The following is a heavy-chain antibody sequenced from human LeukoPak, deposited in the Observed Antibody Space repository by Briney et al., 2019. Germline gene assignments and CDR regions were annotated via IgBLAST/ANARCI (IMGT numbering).Heavy chain of an antibody. D-gene: IGHD6-13*01. CDR1: GGSISSYY. CDR3: VRERGIAAAGTAYYYGMDV. Sequence: SETLSLTCTVSGGSISSYYWSWIRQPAGKGLEWIGRIYTSGSTNYNPSLKSRVTMSVDTSKNQFSLKLSSVTAADTTVHYCVRERGIAAAGTAYYYGMDVWGQGTTVTVSS. J-gene: IGHJ6*01. V-gene: IGHV4-4*07. CDR2: IYTSGST.